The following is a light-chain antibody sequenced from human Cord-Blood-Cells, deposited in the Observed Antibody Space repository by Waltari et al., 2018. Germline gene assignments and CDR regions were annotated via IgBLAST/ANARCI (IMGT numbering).Light chain of an antibody. CDR2: DVS. J-gene: IGLJ1*01. Sequence: QSALIKPPSSTWSPGHAVTISCTVTSSDVGGYNSVSCYQQHPGKAPKLMIYDVSKRPSGVPDRFSGSKSGNTASLTVSGLQAEDEADYYCSSYAGSNNYVFGTGTKVTVL. V-gene: IGLV2-8*01. CDR1: SSDVGGYNS. CDR3: SSYAGSNNYV.